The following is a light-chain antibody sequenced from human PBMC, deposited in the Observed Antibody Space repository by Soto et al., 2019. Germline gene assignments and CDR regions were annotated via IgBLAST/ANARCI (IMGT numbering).Light chain of an antibody. V-gene: IGKV1-12*02. CDR2: ATS. CDR3: QQYGSSPS. Sequence: DIQMTQSPSFVSASVCDRVTITCRASQGISNWLAWYQQKPGKAPKLLIYATSNLQGGVPSRFSGSGSGTDFTLTIGSLQPEDFAVYYCQQYGSSPSFGQGTRLEIK. J-gene: IGKJ5*01. CDR1: QGISNW.